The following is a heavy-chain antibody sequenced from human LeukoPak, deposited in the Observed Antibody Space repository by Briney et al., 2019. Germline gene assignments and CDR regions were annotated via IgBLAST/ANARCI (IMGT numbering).Heavy chain of an antibody. CDR2: IRGSGGST. CDR3: ARPQYYYDTSGYYPDDAFDI. J-gene: IGHJ3*02. V-gene: IGHV3-23*01. CDR1: GFTFSSYW. D-gene: IGHD3-22*01. Sequence: PGGSLRLSCAASGFTFSSYWMSWVRQAPGKGLEWVSVIRGSGGSTDYADSVKGRFTISRDNSKTTLYLHMNSLRAEDTAVYYCARPQYYYDTSGYYPDDAFDIWGQGTTVIVSS.